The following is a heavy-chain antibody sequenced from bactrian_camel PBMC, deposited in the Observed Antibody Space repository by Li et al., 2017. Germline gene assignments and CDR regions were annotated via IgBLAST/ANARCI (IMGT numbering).Heavy chain of an antibody. J-gene: IGHJ7*01. CDR1: GFTFSRNA. V-gene: IGHV3S31*01. Sequence: VQLVESGGGSVQAGGSLRLSCATSGFTFSRNAMSWVRQAPGKGLEWVSTINSGGGWTHYADSVKGRFTISRDNAKNTLYLQMNSLKTEDTAVYYCAANGAYGMDYWGKGTQVTVS. CDR2: INSGGGWT. D-gene: IGHD3*01.